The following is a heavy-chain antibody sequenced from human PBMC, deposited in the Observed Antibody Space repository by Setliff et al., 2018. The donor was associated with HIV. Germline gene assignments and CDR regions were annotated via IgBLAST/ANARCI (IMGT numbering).Heavy chain of an antibody. J-gene: IGHJ2*01. Sequence: PSETLSLTFTVSGGSISSSSYYWDWIRQPPGKGLEWIATIYYSGDSHYNPSLKSRVTISVDTSKNQFSLKLNSVTPADTAVYYCARAKYYYDTSAYYGSRDWDFDLWGRGTLVTVSS. CDR3: ARAKYYYDTSAYYGSRDWDFDL. CDR1: GGSISSSSYY. CDR2: IYYSGDS. D-gene: IGHD3-22*01. V-gene: IGHV4-39*07.